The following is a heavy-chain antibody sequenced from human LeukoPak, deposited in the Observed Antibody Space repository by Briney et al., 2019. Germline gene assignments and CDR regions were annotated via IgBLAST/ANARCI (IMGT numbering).Heavy chain of an antibody. V-gene: IGHV4-34*01. CDR1: GGSFSGYY. CDR3: ARLEGSSGSDAFDI. CDR2: INHSGST. Sequence: KPSETLSLTCAVYGGSFSGYYWSWIRQPPGKGLEWIGEINHSGSTNYNPSLKSRVTISVDTSKNQFSLKLSSVTAADTAVYYCARLEGSSGSDAFDIWGQGTMVTVSS. D-gene: IGHD3-22*01. J-gene: IGHJ3*02.